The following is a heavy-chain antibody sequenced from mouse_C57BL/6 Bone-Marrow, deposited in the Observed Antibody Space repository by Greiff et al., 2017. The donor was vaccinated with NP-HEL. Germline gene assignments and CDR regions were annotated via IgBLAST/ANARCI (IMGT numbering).Heavy chain of an antibody. J-gene: IGHJ1*03. CDR2: IYPRSGNT. CDR3: AKGAVYYYGSSYVNWYFDV. Sequence: VQLQQSGAELARPGASVKLSCTASGYTFTSYGISWVKQRTGQGLEWIGEIYPRSGNTYYNEKFKGKATLTADKSSSTAYMELRSLTSEDSAVYFCAKGAVYYYGSSYVNWYFDVWGTGTTVTVSS. CDR1: GYTFTSYG. V-gene: IGHV1-81*01. D-gene: IGHD1-1*01.